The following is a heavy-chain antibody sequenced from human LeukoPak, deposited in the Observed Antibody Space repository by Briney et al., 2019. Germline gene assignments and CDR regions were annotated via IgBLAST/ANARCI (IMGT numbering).Heavy chain of an antibody. CDR1: GFTFSSYS. CDR2: ISSSSGTI. J-gene: IGHJ3*02. D-gene: IGHD3-22*01. Sequence: GGSLRLSCVASGFTFSSYSMSWVRQAPGKGLEWVSSISSSSGTIYYADSVKGRFTISRDNARNSLYLQMNSLRAEDTAVYYCARAYYYDSSGDDAFDIWGQGTMVTVSS. V-gene: IGHV3-48*04. CDR3: ARAYYYDSSGDDAFDI.